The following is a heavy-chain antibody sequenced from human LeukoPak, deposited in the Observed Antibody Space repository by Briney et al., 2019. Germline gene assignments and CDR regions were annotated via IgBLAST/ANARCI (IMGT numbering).Heavy chain of an antibody. J-gene: IGHJ4*02. Sequence: GGSLRLSCAASGFTFDDYATHWVRQAPGKGLEWVSLISWDGGSTYYADSVKGRFTISRDNSKNSLYLQMNSLRAEDTALYYCAKDIRPYMGEYCFDYWGQGTLVTVSS. D-gene: IGHD1-26*01. CDR2: ISWDGGST. V-gene: IGHV3-43D*04. CDR3: AKDIRPYMGEYCFDY. CDR1: GFTFDDYA.